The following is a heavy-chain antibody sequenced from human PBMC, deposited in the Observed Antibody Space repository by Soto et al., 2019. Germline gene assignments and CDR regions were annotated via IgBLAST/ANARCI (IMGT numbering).Heavy chain of an antibody. Sequence: SETLSLTCTVSGGSISSYYWSWIRQPPGKGLEWIGYIYYSGSTNYNPSLKSRVTISVDTSKNQFSLKLSSVTAADTAVYYCARDLTVTTSLYYYYYYGMDVWGQGTTVTVSS. V-gene: IGHV4-59*01. CDR3: ARDLTVTTSLYYYYYYGMDV. CDR1: GGSISSYY. D-gene: IGHD4-4*01. J-gene: IGHJ6*02. CDR2: IYYSGST.